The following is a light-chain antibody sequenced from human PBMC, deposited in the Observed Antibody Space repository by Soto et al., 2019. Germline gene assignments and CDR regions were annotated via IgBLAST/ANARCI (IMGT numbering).Light chain of an antibody. J-gene: IGKJ4*01. CDR2: ETS. CDR1: QGVVNH. V-gene: IGKV3-11*01. CDR3: QQRYSWPLS. Sequence: IVLTQSPATLSLSPGERATLSCRASQGVVNHLYWFEQKPGQAPRLLIYETSNRATGIPARFSGSGSGTDFTLNISSLEPDDFAVYCCQQRYSWPLSFGGGTKVEIK.